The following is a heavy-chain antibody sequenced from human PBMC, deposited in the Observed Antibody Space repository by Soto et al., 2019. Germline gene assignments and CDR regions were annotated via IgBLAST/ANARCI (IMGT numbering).Heavy chain of an antibody. CDR2: ISYDGSNK. J-gene: IGHJ4*02. CDR3: ARSGSYYSQSDY. D-gene: IGHD1-26*01. Sequence: GGSLRLSCAASGFTFSSYAMHWVRQAPGKGLEWVAVISYDGSNKYYADSVKGRFTISRDNSKNTLYLQMNSLRAEDTAVYYCARSGSYYSQSDYWGQGTLVTVSS. CDR1: GFTFSSYA. V-gene: IGHV3-30-3*01.